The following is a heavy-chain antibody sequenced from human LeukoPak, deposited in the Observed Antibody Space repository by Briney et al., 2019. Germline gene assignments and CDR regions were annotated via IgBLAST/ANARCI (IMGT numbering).Heavy chain of an antibody. D-gene: IGHD3-10*01. J-gene: IGHJ2*01. V-gene: IGHV3-30*18. CDR3: AKTYGSGSLSTYWYFDL. Sequence: GRSLRLSCAVSGFTFSSYGIHWVRQAPGQGLEWVAVISFDGSNKYYADSVKGRFTISRDNSKNTLFLQMNSLRAEDTAVYYCAKTYGSGSLSTYWYFDLWGCGTLVTVSS. CDR2: ISFDGSNK. CDR1: GFTFSSYG.